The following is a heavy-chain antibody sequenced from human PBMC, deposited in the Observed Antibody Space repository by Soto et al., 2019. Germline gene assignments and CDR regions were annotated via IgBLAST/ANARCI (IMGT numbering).Heavy chain of an antibody. CDR1: GGSFSGYY. CDR2: INHSGST. D-gene: IGHD5-18*01. J-gene: IGHJ6*02. V-gene: IGHV4-34*01. CDR3: ARGAATYSYGASLGNEYYYYCMDV. Sequence: PSETLSLTCAVYGGSFSGYYWSWIRQPPGKGLEWIGEINHSGSTNYNPSLKSRVTISVDTSKNQFSLKLSSVTAADTAVYYCARGAATYSYGASLGNEYYYYCMDVWGQGTTVTVSS.